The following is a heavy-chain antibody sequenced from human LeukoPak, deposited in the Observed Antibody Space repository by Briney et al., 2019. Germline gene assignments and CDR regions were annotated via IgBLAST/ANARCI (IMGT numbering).Heavy chain of an antibody. Sequence: GGSLRLSRAASGFTFSSYWMHWVRQAPGKGLVWVSCINSDGSSTSYADSVKGRFTISRDNAKNTLYLQMNSLRAEDTAVYYCARARTYGSGNNWFDPWGQGTLVTVSS. V-gene: IGHV3-74*01. CDR3: ARARTYGSGNNWFDP. CDR1: GFTFSSYW. J-gene: IGHJ5*02. CDR2: INSDGSST. D-gene: IGHD3-10*01.